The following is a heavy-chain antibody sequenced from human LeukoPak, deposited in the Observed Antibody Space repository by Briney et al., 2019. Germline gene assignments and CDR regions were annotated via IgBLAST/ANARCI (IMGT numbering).Heavy chain of an antibody. D-gene: IGHD6-6*01. V-gene: IGHV4-34*01. CDR3: ARDPGGIAARLLKFDP. CDR1: GGSFSGYY. Sequence: SETLSLTCAVYGGSFSGYYWSWIRQPPGKGLEWIGEINHSGSTNYNPSLKSRVTTSVDTSKNQFSLKLSSVTAADTAVYYCARDPGGIAARLLKFDPWGQGTLVTVSS. CDR2: INHSGST. J-gene: IGHJ5*02.